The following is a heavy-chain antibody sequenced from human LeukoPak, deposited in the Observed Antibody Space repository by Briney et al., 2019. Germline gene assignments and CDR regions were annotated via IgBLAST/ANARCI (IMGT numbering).Heavy chain of an antibody. V-gene: IGHV3-7*01. D-gene: IGHD6-6*01. CDR1: GFTFSNYR. CDR2: IKQDGSII. J-gene: IGHJ4*02. CDR3: ARIGYSGSSNDY. Sequence: GGSLRLSCAASGFTFSNYRMTWVRQAPGKGLEWLANIKQDGSIIYYVDSVKGRFTISRDNSKNSLYLQMNSLRVEDTALYYCARIGYSGSSNDYWGQGTPVTVSS.